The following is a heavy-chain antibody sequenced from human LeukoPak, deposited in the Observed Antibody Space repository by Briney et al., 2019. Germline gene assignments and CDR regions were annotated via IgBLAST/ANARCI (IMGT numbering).Heavy chain of an antibody. Sequence: GGSLRLSCAASGFTFSSYAMSWVRQAPGKGLEWVAAINGSGGSTYYADPEKRRFTIPRDNSKNALYLQMNSLRAEDTAVYYCAKGPRDTNSHSSGMDVWGQGTTVTVS. CDR3: AKGPRDTNSHSSGMDV. D-gene: IGHD5-18*01. CDR2: INGSGGST. V-gene: IGHV3-23*01. CDR1: GFTFSSYA. J-gene: IGHJ6*02.